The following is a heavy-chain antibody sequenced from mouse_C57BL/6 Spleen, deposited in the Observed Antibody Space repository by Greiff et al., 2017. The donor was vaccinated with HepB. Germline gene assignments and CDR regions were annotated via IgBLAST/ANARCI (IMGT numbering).Heavy chain of an antibody. CDR1: GYAFSSSW. V-gene: IGHV1-82*01. D-gene: IGHD3-1*01. Sequence: VKLMESGPELVKPGASVKISCKASGYAFSSSWMNWVKQRPGKGLEWIGRIYPGDGDTNYNGKFKGKATLTADKSSSTAYMQLSSLTSEDSAVYFCARSGTAPYFDYWGQGTTLTVSS. CDR3: ARSGTAPYFDY. CDR2: IYPGDGDT. J-gene: IGHJ2*01.